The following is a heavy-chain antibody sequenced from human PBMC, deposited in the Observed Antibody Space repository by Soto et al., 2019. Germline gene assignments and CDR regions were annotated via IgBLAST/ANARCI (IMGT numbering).Heavy chain of an antibody. V-gene: IGHV3-30*18. D-gene: IGHD2-15*01. CDR2: ISYDGSNK. J-gene: IGHJ4*02. Sequence: PGGSLRLSCAASGFTFSSYGMHWVRQAPGKGLEWVAVISYDGSNKYYADSVKGRFTISRDNSKNTLYLQMNSLRAEDTAVYYCAKGPREDIVVVVAEYYFDYWGQGTLVTVSS. CDR1: GFTFSSYG. CDR3: AKGPREDIVVVVAEYYFDY.